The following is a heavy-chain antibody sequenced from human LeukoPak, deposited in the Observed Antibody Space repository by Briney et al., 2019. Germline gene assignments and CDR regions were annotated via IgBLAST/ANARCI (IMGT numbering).Heavy chain of an antibody. D-gene: IGHD3-9*01. J-gene: IGHJ6*03. CDR3: ARAYYDILTGYYVYYYYYMDV. Sequence: ASVKVSCKASGYTFTSYGISWVRQATGQGLEWMGWMNPNSGNTGYAQKFQGRVTMTRNTSISTAYMELSSLRSEDTAVYYCARAYYDILTGYYVYYYYYMDVWGKGTTVTVSS. V-gene: IGHV1-8*02. CDR2: MNPNSGNT. CDR1: GYTFTSYG.